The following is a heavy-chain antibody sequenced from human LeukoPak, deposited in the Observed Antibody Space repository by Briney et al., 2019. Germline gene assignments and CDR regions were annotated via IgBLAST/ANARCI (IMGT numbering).Heavy chain of an antibody. D-gene: IGHD6-13*01. J-gene: IGHJ4*02. Sequence: SETLSLTCTVSGGSISSSSYCWGWIRQPPGKGLEWIGSICYSGSTFYNPSLKSRVTLSVDTSKNQFSLKLSSVTAADTAVYYCARESYSSSWYDDYWGQGTLVTVSS. CDR1: GGSISSSSYC. CDR3: ARESYSSSWYDDY. V-gene: IGHV4-39*02. CDR2: ICYSGST.